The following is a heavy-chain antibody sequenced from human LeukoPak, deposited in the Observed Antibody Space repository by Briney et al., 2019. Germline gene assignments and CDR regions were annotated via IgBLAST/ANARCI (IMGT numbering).Heavy chain of an antibody. CDR3: ARGHSYGRFWSNFDY. J-gene: IGHJ4*02. Sequence: SETLSLTCTVSGGSVSSGSYYWTWIRQPPGKGLGWIGYIYYSGSTNYNPSLKSRVTISVDTSKNQFSLKLSSVTAADTAVYYCARGHSYGRFWSNFDYWGQGTLVTVSS. CDR1: GGSVSSGSYY. D-gene: IGHD5-18*01. CDR2: IYYSGST. V-gene: IGHV4-61*01.